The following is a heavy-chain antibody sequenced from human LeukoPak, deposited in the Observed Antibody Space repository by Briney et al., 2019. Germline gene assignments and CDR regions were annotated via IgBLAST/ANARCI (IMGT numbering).Heavy chain of an antibody. CDR2: IYSGGST. CDR1: GFTVSSNY. D-gene: IGHD3-3*01. J-gene: IGHJ4*02. V-gene: IGHV3-66*02. Sequence: PGGSLRLSCAASGFTVSSNYVSWVRQAPGKGLEWVSVIYSGGSTHYADSVKGRFTISRDNSKNTLYLQMNSLRAEDTAVYYCARELTFGVPLGYWGQGTLVTVSS. CDR3: ARELTFGVPLGY.